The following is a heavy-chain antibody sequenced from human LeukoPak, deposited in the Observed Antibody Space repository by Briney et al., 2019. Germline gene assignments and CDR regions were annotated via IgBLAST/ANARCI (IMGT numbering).Heavy chain of an antibody. Sequence: PSETLSLTCTVSGGSVSSSGSFWGWIRQPPGRGLEWISTIYYSGSTYYNPSPKRRVTISVDTSKNQFSLKVNSVTAADTAVYYCATGTIFGVLLQWGQGTVVTVSS. CDR3: ATGTIFGVLLQ. V-gene: IGHV4-39*01. J-gene: IGHJ4*02. CDR2: IYYSGST. D-gene: IGHD3-3*01. CDR1: GGSVSSSGSF.